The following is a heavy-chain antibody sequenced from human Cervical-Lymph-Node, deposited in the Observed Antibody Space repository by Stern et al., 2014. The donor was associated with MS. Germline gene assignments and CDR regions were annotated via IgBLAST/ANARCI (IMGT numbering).Heavy chain of an antibody. J-gene: IGHJ4*02. V-gene: IGHV4-61*02. CDR1: GDSISSGNYY. CDR3: ATQGRALAPD. Sequence: QVQLQESGPGLVKPSQTLSLTCTVSGDSISSGNYYWSWIRQPAGKGLEWIGRIYSSGTSYSTPSLRIRSPISITPSNTQSSLKLPSVPATDTAVYYCATQGRALAPDWGQGTLVTVSS. CDR2: IYSSGTS.